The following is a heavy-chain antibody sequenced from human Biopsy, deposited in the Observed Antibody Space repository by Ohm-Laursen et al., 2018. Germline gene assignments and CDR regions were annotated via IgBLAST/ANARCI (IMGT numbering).Heavy chain of an antibody. D-gene: IGHD4-23*01. CDR2: VFYTGTT. V-gene: IGHV4-61*01. CDR3: ARATPNEHSPSGNIRHYSAMDV. J-gene: IGHJ6*02. CDR1: GGSVNSDTSC. Sequence: GTLSLTCVVSGGSVNSDTSCWSWIRQPPGKGLEWIGYVFYTGTTNYSPSLKSRVTISLDTSRNQFSLRLSSVTAADTAMYYCARATPNEHSPSGNIRHYSAMDVWGQGTAVTVSS.